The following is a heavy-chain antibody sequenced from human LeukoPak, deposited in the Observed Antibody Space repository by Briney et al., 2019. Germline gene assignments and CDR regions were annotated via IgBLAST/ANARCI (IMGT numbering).Heavy chain of an antibody. V-gene: IGHV3-23*05. J-gene: IGHJ4*02. D-gene: IGHD1-1*01. CDR2: ISGRGTST. CDR1: GLTFSSYG. Sequence: PGRSLRLSCVASGLTFSSYGVSWVRQAPGKGLEWVSSISGRGTSTFYADSVKGRFTISRDNSKNTVYLQLSNLRVADTAVYYCAKLEDWGQGTLVAVSS. CDR3: AKLED.